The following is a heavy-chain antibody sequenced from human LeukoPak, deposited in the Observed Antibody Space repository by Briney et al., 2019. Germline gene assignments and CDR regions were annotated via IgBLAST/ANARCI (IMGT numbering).Heavy chain of an antibody. CDR2: ISGSGGST. Sequence: GGSLRLSCAASGFTFSSYAMSWVRQAPGKGLEWVSAISGSGGSTYYADSVKGRFTISRDNSKNTLYLQMNSLRAEDAAVYYCAKHLRRLRFLEVLAWYYYGMDVWGQGTTVTVS. CDR3: AKHLRRLRFLEVLAWYYYGMDV. D-gene: IGHD3-3*01. CDR1: GFTFSSYA. J-gene: IGHJ6*02. V-gene: IGHV3-23*01.